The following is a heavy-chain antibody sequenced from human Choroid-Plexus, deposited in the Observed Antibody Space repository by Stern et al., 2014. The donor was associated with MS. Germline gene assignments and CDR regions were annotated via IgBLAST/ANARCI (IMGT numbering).Heavy chain of an antibody. J-gene: IGHJ4*02. CDR2: ISYDLSK. CDR3: AKDRHYLTFFFDF. CDR1: GISFSSLG. V-gene: IGHV3-30*18. D-gene: IGHD2/OR15-2a*01. Sequence: QVQLVESGGGVVQPGRPRRLSCEGSGISFSSLGMHWVRQAPGKGLEWVALISYDLSKHYASSVKSRFPISRDNSKNTLYLQINSLRAEDTALYYCAKDRHYLTFFFDFWGQGSLVTVSS.